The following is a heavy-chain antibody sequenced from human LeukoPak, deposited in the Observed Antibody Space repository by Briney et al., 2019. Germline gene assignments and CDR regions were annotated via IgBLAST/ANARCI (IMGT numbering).Heavy chain of an antibody. D-gene: IGHD3-10*01. Sequence: ASVKVSCKASGYTFTGYYMHWVRQAPGQGLEWMGWINPNSGGTNYAQKFQGRDTMTRDTSISTAYMELSRLRSDDTAVYYCARDLPLWFGELFTNYWGQGTLVTVSS. CDR2: INPNSGGT. J-gene: IGHJ4*02. CDR1: GYTFTGYY. CDR3: ARDLPLWFGELFTNY. V-gene: IGHV1-2*02.